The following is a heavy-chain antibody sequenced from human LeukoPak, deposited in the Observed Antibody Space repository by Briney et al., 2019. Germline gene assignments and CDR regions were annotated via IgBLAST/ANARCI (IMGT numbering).Heavy chain of an antibody. D-gene: IGHD3-10*01. CDR1: GYTFTNYG. V-gene: IGHV1-18*01. CDR2: ISTYNGNT. J-gene: IGHJ3*02. CDR3: ARGWELSI. Sequence: ASVKVSCKAAGYTFTNYGISWVRQAPGQGPEWMGWISTYNGNTNYAQKLQDRVTMTTDTSTSTAYMELRSLRSDDTALYYCARGWELSIWGQGTMVTVSS.